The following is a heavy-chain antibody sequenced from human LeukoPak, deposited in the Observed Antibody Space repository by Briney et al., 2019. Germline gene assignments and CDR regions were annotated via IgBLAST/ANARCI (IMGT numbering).Heavy chain of an antibody. V-gene: IGHV1-69*02. D-gene: IGHD6-6*01. J-gene: IGHJ4*02. CDR3: ASRYSSSSGSFDH. CDR2: IIPILGIA. CDR1: GGTFSSYT. Sequence: GSSVKVSCKASGGTFSSYTISWVRQAPGQGLEWMGRIIPILGIANYAQKFQGRVTITADKSTSTAYMELSSLRSEDTAVYYCASRYSSSSGSFDHWGQGTLVTVSS.